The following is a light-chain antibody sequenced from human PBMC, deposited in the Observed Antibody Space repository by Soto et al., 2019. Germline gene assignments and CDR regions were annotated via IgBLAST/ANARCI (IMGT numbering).Light chain of an antibody. V-gene: IGLV2-11*01. CDR3: CSYAGRYTYV. Sequence: QSALTQPRSVSGSPGQSVSISCTGTSSDVGGYTYVSWYHQHPGKAPKVMIYDVSKRPSGVPDRFSGSKSGNTASLTISGLQSEDEADYYCCSYAGRYTYVFGTGTKVTVL. J-gene: IGLJ1*01. CDR2: DVS. CDR1: SSDVGGYTY.